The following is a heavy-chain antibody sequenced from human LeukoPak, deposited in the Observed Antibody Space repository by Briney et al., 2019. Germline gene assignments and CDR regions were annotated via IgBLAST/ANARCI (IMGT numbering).Heavy chain of an antibody. J-gene: IGHJ6*02. V-gene: IGHV3-9*01. CDR1: GFTFDDYA. CDR3: AKDMGYGMDV. CDR2: INWNSGSI. Sequence: GGSLRLSCAASGFTFDDYAMHLVRQAPGKGLEWVSGINWNSGSIGYADSVKGRFTISRDNAKISLYLQMNSLRAEDTALYYCAKDMGYGMDVWGQGTTVTVSS.